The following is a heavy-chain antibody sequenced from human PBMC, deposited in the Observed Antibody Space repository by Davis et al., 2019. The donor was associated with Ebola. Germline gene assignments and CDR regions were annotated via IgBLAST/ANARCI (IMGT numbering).Heavy chain of an antibody. CDR3: TTNDASADYLDY. CDR2: IRSKAYGGTT. J-gene: IGHJ4*02. CDR1: GSTFGDYA. Sequence: PGGSLRLSCTASGSTFGDYAMSWFRQAPGKGLEWVGFIRSKAYGGTTEYAASVKGRFTISRDDSKSIAYLQMNSLKTEDTAVYYCTTNDASADYLDYWGQGTLVTVSS. V-gene: IGHV3-49*03. D-gene: IGHD6-13*01.